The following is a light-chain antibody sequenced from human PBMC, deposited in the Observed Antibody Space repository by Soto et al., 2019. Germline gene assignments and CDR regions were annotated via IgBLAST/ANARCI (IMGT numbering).Light chain of an antibody. CDR1: SSDVGGYNY. CDR2: EVS. V-gene: IGLV2-14*01. J-gene: IGLJ3*02. CDR3: SSYTNSSTRV. Sequence: QSALTQPASVSGSPGQSITISCTGTSSDVGGYNYVSWCQHHPGKAPKLMIYEVSNRPSGVSNRFSGSKSGNTASLTISGLQAEDEAAYYCSSYTNSSTRVFGGGTKVTVL.